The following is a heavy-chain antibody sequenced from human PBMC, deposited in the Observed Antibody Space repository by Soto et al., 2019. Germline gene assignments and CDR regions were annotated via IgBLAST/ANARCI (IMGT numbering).Heavy chain of an antibody. CDR1: GGSISSGDYY. CDR3: ARESLTGDLHYYDGMDV. V-gene: IGHV4-30-4*01. CDR2: IYYSGIT. J-gene: IGHJ6*02. D-gene: IGHD7-27*01. Sequence: QVQLQESGPGLVKPSQTLSLTCTVSGGSISSGDYYWSWIRQPAGKGLEWIGNIYYSGITYYNASLRRRVTISVETAKNQFSLKLSSVTAADTAVYYWARESLTGDLHYYDGMDVWGQGTTVTVSS.